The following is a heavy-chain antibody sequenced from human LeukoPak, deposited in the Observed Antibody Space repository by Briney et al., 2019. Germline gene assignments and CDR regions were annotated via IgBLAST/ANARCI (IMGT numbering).Heavy chain of an antibody. V-gene: IGHV3-9*01. Sequence: GGSLRLSCAASGFTFDDYAMHWVRQAPGKGLEWVSGISWNSGSIGYADSVKGRFTISRDNAKNSLYLQMNSLRAEDTALYYCAKDMFGYGGNSGFDYWGQGTLVTVSS. CDR2: ISWNSGSI. J-gene: IGHJ4*02. CDR1: GFTFDDYA. CDR3: AKDMFGYGGNSGFDY. D-gene: IGHD4-23*01.